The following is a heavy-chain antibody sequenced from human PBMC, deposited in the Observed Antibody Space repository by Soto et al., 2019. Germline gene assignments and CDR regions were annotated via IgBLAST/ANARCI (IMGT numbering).Heavy chain of an antibody. J-gene: IGHJ4*02. CDR2: IYYSGST. V-gene: IGHV4-59*01. Sequence: PSETLSLTCTVSGGSISSYYWSWIRQPPGKGPEWIGYIYYSGSTNYNPSLKSRVTISVDTSKNQFSLKLSSVTAADTAVYYCARADVLRFLEWSFDYWGQGTLVTVSS. D-gene: IGHD3-3*01. CDR3: ARADVLRFLEWSFDY. CDR1: GGSISSYY.